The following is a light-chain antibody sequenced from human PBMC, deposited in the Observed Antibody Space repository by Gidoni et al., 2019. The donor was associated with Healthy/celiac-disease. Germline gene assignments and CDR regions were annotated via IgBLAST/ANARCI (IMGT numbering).Light chain of an antibody. CDR1: QSVSSN. Sequence: EIVMTQSPATLSVSPGERATLSCRASQSVSSNLAWYQQKPGHAPRLLIYGAPTRATGIPARFSGSGSGTEFTLTISSLQSEDFAVYYCQQYNNWPPVTFGGGTKVEIK. CDR3: QQYNNWPPVT. J-gene: IGKJ4*01. CDR2: GAP. V-gene: IGKV3-15*01.